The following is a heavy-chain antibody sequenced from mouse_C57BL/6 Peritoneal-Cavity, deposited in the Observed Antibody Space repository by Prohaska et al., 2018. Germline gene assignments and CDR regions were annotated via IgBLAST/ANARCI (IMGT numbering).Heavy chain of an antibody. Sequence: EVQLVESGGGLVKPGGSLKLSCAASGFTFSSYAMSWVRQTPEKRLEWVATISDCGSYTYYPDNVKGRFTISRDNAKNNLYLQMSHLKSEDTAMYYCARDPYYYGSSYYAMDYWGQGTSVTVSS. CDR1: GFTFSSYA. V-gene: IGHV5-4*01. D-gene: IGHD1-1*01. J-gene: IGHJ4*01. CDR2: ISDCGSYT. CDR3: ARDPYYYGSSYYAMDY.